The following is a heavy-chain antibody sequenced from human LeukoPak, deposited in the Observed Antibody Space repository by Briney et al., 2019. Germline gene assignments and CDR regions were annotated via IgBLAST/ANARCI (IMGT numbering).Heavy chain of an antibody. D-gene: IGHD6-19*01. CDR2: IKQDGSEK. Sequence: GGSLRLSCAASGFTVSSNYMSWVRQAPGKGLEWVANIKQDGSEKYYVDSVKGRFTISRDNAKNSLYLQMNSLRAEDTAVYYCARVVSSGFDYWGQGTLVTVSS. CDR1: GFTVSSNY. CDR3: ARVVSSGFDY. V-gene: IGHV3-7*01. J-gene: IGHJ4*02.